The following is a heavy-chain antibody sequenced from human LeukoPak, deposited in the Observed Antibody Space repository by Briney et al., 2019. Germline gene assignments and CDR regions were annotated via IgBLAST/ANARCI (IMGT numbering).Heavy chain of an antibody. D-gene: IGHD3-3*01. V-gene: IGHV4-39*07. CDR1: GGSISRTNYY. J-gene: IGHJ4*02. CDR3: ARMGLLRYLEWFSGF. CDR2: IYHSGST. Sequence: SETLSLTCTVSGGSISRTNYYWGWIRQPPGKGLEWIGTIYHSGSTYYNPSLRSRVNISVDTSKNHFSLNLSSMTAADTAVYYCARMGLLRYLEWFSGFWGQGTLVTVSS.